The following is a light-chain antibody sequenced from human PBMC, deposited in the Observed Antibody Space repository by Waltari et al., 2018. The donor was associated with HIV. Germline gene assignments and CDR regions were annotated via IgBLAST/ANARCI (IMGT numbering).Light chain of an antibody. CDR2: GAS. V-gene: IGKV3-15*01. CDR1: QSVSSN. Sequence: EIMMTQSPATLSVSPGERATLSCRARQSVSSNLAWYQQRPGQAPRLLIDGASTRATGIPARFSGNGSGTEFSLTISSLQSEDFAVYYCQQYHNWPPLTFGGGTKVEIK. J-gene: IGKJ4*01. CDR3: QQYHNWPPLT.